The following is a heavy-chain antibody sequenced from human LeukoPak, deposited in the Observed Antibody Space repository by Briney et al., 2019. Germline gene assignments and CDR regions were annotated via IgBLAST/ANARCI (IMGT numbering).Heavy chain of an antibody. CDR3: ARQNWNTGWFDP. CDR1: GGSISSSSYY. V-gene: IGHV4-39*07. CDR2: IYYSGST. J-gene: IGHJ5*02. D-gene: IGHD1/OR15-1a*01. Sequence: SETLSLTCTVSGGSISSSSYYWGWIRQPPGKGLEWIGSIYYSGSTYYNPSLKSRVTISVDTSKNQFSLKLSSVTAADTAVYYCARQNWNTGWFDPWGQGTLVIVSS.